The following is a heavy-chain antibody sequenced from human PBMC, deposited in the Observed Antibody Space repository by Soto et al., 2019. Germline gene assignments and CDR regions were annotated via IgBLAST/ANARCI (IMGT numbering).Heavy chain of an antibody. V-gene: IGHV3-11*01. CDR1: GFTFSDYY. CDR3: ARGPYDYVWGSDPPHFDY. Sequence: QVQLVESGGGLVKPGGSLRLSCAASGFTFSDYYMSWIRQAPGKGLEWVSYIRSSGSTIYYADSVKGRFTISRDNAKKSLYLQRNSLRAEDTSVYYCARGPYDYVWGSDPPHFDYWGQGTLVTVSS. D-gene: IGHD3-16*02. J-gene: IGHJ4*02. CDR2: IRSSGSTI.